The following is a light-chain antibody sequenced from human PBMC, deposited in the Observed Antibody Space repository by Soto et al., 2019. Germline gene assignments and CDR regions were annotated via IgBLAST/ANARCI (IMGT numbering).Light chain of an antibody. J-gene: IGLJ2*01. V-gene: IGLV2-23*01. CDR1: SSDVGTYNL. CDR2: EGN. Sequence: QSALTQPASVSGSPGESITISCTGTSSDVGTYNLVTWYQQHPGRVPKLILYEGNKRPSGVSSRFSASKSGNTASLTISGLQAEDEADYFCCSYAPRRTYLFVGGTKVPVL. CDR3: CSYAPRRTYL.